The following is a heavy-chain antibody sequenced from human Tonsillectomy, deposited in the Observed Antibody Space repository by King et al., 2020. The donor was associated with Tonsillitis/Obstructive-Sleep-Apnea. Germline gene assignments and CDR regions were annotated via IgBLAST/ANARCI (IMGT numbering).Heavy chain of an antibody. CDR3: TTETPDDFWSGYSYYYYYMDV. J-gene: IGHJ6*03. Sequence: VQLVESGGGLVKPGGSLRLSCAASGFTFRNACMNWARQAPGKGVGWVGRIKTKTDGGRTDSASPATGRLTISRDDSKNTLYLQMNSLKTEDTAVYYCTTETPDDFWSGYSYYYYYMDVWGKGTTVTVSS. CDR1: GFTFRNAC. V-gene: IGHV3-15*01. CDR2: IKTKTDGGRT. D-gene: IGHD3-3*01.